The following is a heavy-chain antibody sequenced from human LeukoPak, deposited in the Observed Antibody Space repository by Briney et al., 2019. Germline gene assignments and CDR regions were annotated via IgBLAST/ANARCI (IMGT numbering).Heavy chain of an antibody. J-gene: IGHJ4*02. CDR3: AKDANYYGSGAIDY. CDR1: GFTFSSYA. CDR2: ISGSGGST. D-gene: IGHD3-10*01. Sequence: GGSLRLSCAASGFTFSSYAMSWVRQAPGKGLEWVSAISGSGGSTYYADSVKGRFTISRDNSKNTLYLQMNSLRAEDTAVYYCAKDANYYGSGAIDYWGQGPWSPSPQ. V-gene: IGHV3-23*01.